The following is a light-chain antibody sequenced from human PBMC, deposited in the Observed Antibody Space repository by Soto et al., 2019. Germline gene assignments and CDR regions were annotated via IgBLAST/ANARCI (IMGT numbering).Light chain of an antibody. J-gene: IGLJ2*01. V-gene: IGLV2-14*01. CDR3: SSYTTTSTVV. CDR2: DVS. Sequence: QSALTQPPSASGSPGQSVTISCTGTSSDIGVYNYVSWYQQHPGKAPKLMIYDVSNRPSGVSNRFSGSKSGNTASLTISGLQAEDEADYYCSSYTTTSTVVFGGGTKVTVL. CDR1: SSDIGVYNY.